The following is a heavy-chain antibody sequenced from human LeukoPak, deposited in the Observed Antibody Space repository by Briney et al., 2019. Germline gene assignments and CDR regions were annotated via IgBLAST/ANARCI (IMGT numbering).Heavy chain of an antibody. V-gene: IGHV4-59*08. D-gene: IGHD6-13*01. CDR3: ARWGRRAAAGTNVLDY. CDR2: IYYSGST. Sequence: PSETLSLTCTVSGGSISSYYWSWIRQPPGKGLEWIGYIYYSGSTNYNPSLKSRVTISVDTSKNQCSLKLSSVTAADTAVYYCARWGRRAAAGTNVLDYWGQGTLVTVSS. CDR1: GGSISSYY. J-gene: IGHJ4*02.